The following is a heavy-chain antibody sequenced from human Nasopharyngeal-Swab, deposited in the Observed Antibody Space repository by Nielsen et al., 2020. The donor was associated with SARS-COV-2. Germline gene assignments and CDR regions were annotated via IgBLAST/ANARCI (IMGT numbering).Heavy chain of an antibody. D-gene: IGHD3-22*01. J-gene: IGHJ4*02. Sequence: SETLSLTCTVSGGSISSSSYYWGWIRQPPGKGLEWIGSIYYSGSTCYNPSLKSRVTISVDTSKNQFSLKLSSVTAADTAVYYCARINYYDSSGYYSWGQGTLVTVSS. CDR3: ARINYYDSSGYYS. CDR2: IYYSGST. V-gene: IGHV4-39*01. CDR1: GGSISSSSYY.